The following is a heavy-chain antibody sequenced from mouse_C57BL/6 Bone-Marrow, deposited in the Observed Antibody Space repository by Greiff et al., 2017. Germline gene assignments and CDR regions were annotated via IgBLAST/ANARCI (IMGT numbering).Heavy chain of an antibody. J-gene: IGHJ3*01. CDR1: GFSFNTYA. D-gene: IGHD1-1*01. CDR2: IRSKSNNYAT. Sequence: VQLKESGGGLVQPKGSLKLSCAASGFSFNTYAMNWVRQAPGKGLEWVARIRSKSNNYATYYADSVKDRFTISRDDSESMLYLQMNNLKTEDTAMYYCVRDYYGSRAFAYWGQGTLVTVSA. V-gene: IGHV10-1*01. CDR3: VRDYYGSRAFAY.